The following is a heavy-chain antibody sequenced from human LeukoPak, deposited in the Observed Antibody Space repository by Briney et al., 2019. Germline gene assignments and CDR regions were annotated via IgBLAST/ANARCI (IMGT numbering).Heavy chain of an antibody. CDR1: GFTFSDYY. CDR3: ARGASGNYNYHYGMDV. CDR2: SRGKAKTYTT. J-gene: IGHJ6*02. Sequence: GALRLSCVAPGFTFSDYYMDWVRPAPGKGLEWVARSRGKAKTYTTEYAASVKGRFTISRDESKNSLYLQMHSLIIEDTAVYYCARGASGNYNYHYGMDVWGQGTTVTVSS. V-gene: IGHV3-72*01. D-gene: IGHD3-10*01.